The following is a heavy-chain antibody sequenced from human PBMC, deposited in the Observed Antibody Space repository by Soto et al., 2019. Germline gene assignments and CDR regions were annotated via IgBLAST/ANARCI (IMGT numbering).Heavy chain of an antibody. J-gene: IGHJ4*02. V-gene: IGHV4-30-4*01. Sequence: SETLSLTCTVSGGSISSGDYYWSWIRQPPGKGLEWIGYIYYSGSTYYNPSLKSRVTISVDTSKNQFSLKLSSVTAADTAVYHCARRLTIFGVVIIFDYWGQGTLVTVSS. CDR2: IYYSGST. CDR1: GGSISSGDYY. CDR3: ARRLTIFGVVIIFDY. D-gene: IGHD3-3*01.